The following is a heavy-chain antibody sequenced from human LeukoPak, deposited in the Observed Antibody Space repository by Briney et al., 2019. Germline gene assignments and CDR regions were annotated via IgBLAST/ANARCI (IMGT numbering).Heavy chain of an antibody. CDR1: GFTFSSYS. Sequence: PGGSLRLSRAASGFTFSSYSMNWVRQAPGKGLEWVPSISSSSSYIYYADSVKGRFTISRDNAKNSLYLQMNSLRAEDTAVYYCARDLWGEDYYGSGSYAFDYWGQGTLVTVSS. D-gene: IGHD3-10*01. CDR3: ARDLWGEDYYGSGSYAFDY. V-gene: IGHV3-21*01. CDR2: ISSSSSYI. J-gene: IGHJ4*02.